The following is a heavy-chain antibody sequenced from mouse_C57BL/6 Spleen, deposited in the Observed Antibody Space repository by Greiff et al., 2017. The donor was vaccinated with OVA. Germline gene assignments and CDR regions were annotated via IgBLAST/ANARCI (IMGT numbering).Heavy chain of an antibody. J-gene: IGHJ4*01. CDR3: VRHNPLVEGAMDY. D-gene: IGHD2-10*02. Sequence: EVMLVESGGGLVQPKGSLKLSCAASGFSFNTYAMNWVRQAPGKGLEWVASIRSKSNNYATYYADSVKDRFTISRDDSESMLYLQMNNVKTEDTAMYYCVRHNPLVEGAMDYWGQGTSVTVSS. V-gene: IGHV10-1*01. CDR1: GFSFNTYA. CDR2: IRSKSNNYAT.